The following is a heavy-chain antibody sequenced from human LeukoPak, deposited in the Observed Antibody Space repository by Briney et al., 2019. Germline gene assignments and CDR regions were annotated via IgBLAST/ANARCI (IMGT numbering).Heavy chain of an antibody. D-gene: IGHD4-23*01. CDR3: ARGGRRVTTVVTSDY. Sequence: ASVKVSCKASGYTFASYGISWVRQAPGQGLEWMGWISAYNGNTNYAQKLQGRVTMTTDTSTSTAYMELRSLRSDDTAVYYCARGGRRVTTVVTSDYWGQGTLVTVSS. CDR1: GYTFASYG. CDR2: ISAYNGNT. V-gene: IGHV1-18*01. J-gene: IGHJ4*02.